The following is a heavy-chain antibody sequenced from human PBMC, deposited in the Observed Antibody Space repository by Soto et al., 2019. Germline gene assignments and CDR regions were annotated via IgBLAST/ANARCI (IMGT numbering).Heavy chain of an antibody. CDR1: GGSVSSGGYY. CDR3: AREIVGANWFDY. D-gene: IGHD1-26*01. CDR2: IYYSGST. J-gene: IGHJ4*02. V-gene: IGHV4-61*08. Sequence: SLTCTVSGGSVSSGGYYWSWIRQPPGKGLEWIGYIYYSGSTNYNPSLKSRVTISVDTSKNQFSLKLSSVTAADTAVYYCAREIVGANWFDYWGQGTLVTVSS.